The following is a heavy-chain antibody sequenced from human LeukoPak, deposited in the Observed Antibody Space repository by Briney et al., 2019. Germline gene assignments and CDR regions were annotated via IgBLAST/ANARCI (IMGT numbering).Heavy chain of an antibody. CDR2: IYYSGST. CDR3: ARQGAAGGYYRGYFDY. J-gene: IGHJ4*02. V-gene: IGHV4-39*01. CDR1: GGSINNYY. Sequence: KPSETLSLTCTVSGGSINNYYWGWIRQPPGKGLEWIGGIYYSGSTYYNPSLKSRVTIFVDTSKNQFSLKLSSVTAADTAVYYCARQGAAGGYYRGYFDYWGQGTLVTVSS. D-gene: IGHD3-3*01.